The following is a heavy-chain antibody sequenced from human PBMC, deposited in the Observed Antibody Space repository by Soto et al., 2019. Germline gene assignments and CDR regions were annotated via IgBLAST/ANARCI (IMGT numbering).Heavy chain of an antibody. CDR1: GGSISSYY. CDR3: AGSSGYYKGPHWFDP. D-gene: IGHD3-22*01. Sequence: SETLSLTCTVSGGSISSYYWSWIRQPPGKGLEWIGYIYYSGSTNYNPSLKSRVTISVDTSKNQFSLKLSSVTAADTAVYYCAGSSGYYKGPHWFDPWGQGTLVTVSS. J-gene: IGHJ5*02. CDR2: IYYSGST. V-gene: IGHV4-59*01.